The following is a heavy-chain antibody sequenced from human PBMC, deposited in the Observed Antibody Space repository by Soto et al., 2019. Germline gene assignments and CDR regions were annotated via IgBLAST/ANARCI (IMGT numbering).Heavy chain of an antibody. D-gene: IGHD1-26*01. V-gene: IGHV3-23*04. CDR2: ISDSGGNT. CDR1: GFTFSDYA. Sequence: EAQLVESGGGLVQPGGSLRLSCAASGFTFSDYAMSWVRQAPGKGLEWVSGISDSGGNTNYADSVKGRFTISRDNSKNTLYLQVSSLRVDDTAVYYCAKDFGAKGLGATMHYWGQGTLVTVSS. CDR3: AKDFGAKGLGATMHY. J-gene: IGHJ4*02.